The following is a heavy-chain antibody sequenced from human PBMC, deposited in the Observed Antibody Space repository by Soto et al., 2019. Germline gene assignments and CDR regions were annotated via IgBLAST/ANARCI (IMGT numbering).Heavy chain of an antibody. J-gene: IGHJ6*03. CDR2: IWYDGSNK. Sequence: GGSLRLSCAASGFTFSSYGMHWVRQAPGKGLEWVAVIWYDGSNKYYADSVKGRFTISRDNSKNTLYLQMNSLRAEDTAVYYCAKDLGYCSSTSCYRDYYYYMDVWGKGTTVTVSS. V-gene: IGHV3-30*02. CDR3: AKDLGYCSSTSCYRDYYYYMDV. CDR1: GFTFSSYG. D-gene: IGHD2-2*02.